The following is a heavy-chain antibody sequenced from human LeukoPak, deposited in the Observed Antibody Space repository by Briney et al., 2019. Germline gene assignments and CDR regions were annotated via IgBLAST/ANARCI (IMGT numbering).Heavy chain of an antibody. V-gene: IGHV3-30-3*01. CDR2: ISYDGSNK. CDR3: ARDLKRGIAVAGMEIDY. Sequence: GGSLRLSCAASGFTFGSYAMHWVRQAPGKGLEWVAVISYDGSNKYYADSVKGRFTISRDNSKNTLYLQMNSLRAEDTAVYYCARDLKRGIAVAGMEIDYWGQGTLVTVSS. CDR1: GFTFGSYA. D-gene: IGHD6-19*01. J-gene: IGHJ4*02.